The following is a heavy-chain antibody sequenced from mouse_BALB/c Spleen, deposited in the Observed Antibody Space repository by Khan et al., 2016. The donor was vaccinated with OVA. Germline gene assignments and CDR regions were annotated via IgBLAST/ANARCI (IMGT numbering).Heavy chain of an antibody. CDR1: GYTFTDYY. J-gene: IGHJ3*01. Sequence: QVRLQQSGAELARPGASVNLSCKASGYTFTDYYINWMRQRTGKGLEWIGEIYPGSANIYYNEKFKGKATLTADKSSSTVYMQLSSLKSEDSAVYFCAREWASWFPYWGQGTLVTVSA. CDR3: AREWASWFPY. CDR2: IYPGSANI. V-gene: IGHV1-77*01.